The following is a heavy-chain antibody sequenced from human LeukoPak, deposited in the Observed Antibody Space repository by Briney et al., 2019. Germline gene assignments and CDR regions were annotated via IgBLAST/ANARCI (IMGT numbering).Heavy chain of an antibody. Sequence: SETLSLTCTVSGGSISSYYWSWIRQPPGKGLEWIGYIYYSGSTNYNPSLKSRVTISVDTSKNQFSLKLSSVTAADTAVYYCAKTILLWFGGSNYFDYWGQGTLVTVSS. CDR3: AKTILLWFGGSNYFDY. J-gene: IGHJ4*02. CDR1: GGSISSYY. V-gene: IGHV4-59*01. CDR2: IYYSGST. D-gene: IGHD3-10*01.